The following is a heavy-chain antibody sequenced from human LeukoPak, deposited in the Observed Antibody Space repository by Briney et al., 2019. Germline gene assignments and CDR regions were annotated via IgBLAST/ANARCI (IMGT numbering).Heavy chain of an antibody. V-gene: IGHV4-39*01. D-gene: IGHD6-13*01. CDR2: IYYSGST. J-gene: IGHJ4*02. Sequence: SETLSLTCTVSGGSISSSSYYWGWIRQPPGKGLEWIGGIYYSGSTYYNPSLKSRVTISVDTSKNQFSLKLSSVTAADTAVYYCARHDGPVIAAADYWGQGTLVTVSS. CDR1: GGSISSSSYY. CDR3: ARHDGPVIAAADY.